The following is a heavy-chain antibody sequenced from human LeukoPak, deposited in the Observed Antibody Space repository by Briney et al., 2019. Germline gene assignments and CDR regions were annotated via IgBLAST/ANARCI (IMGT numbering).Heavy chain of an antibody. Sequence: SETLSLTCTVSGDSIISYFWSWIRQPAGKGLEWIGRTHTSGGANYSPSLKGRVTMSLDTSKNLLSLKLTSVTAADTGVYYCARDITGPPTYYYYYMDVWGNGTTVTVSS. CDR1: GDSIISYF. CDR2: THTSGGA. V-gene: IGHV4-4*07. J-gene: IGHJ6*03. CDR3: ARDITGPPTYYYYYMDV. D-gene: IGHD2-8*02.